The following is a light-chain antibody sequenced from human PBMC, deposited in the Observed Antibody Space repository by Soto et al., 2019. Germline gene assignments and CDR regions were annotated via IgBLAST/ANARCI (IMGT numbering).Light chain of an antibody. V-gene: IGKV1-8*01. Sequence: IQMTQSPSSLSASVGDRVTITCRASQGISSYLAWYQQKPGKAPKLLIYAASTLQSGVPSRFSGSGPGTDFTLTISCLQSEDFAVYYCQQYENWPPRYTFGQGTKVDIK. J-gene: IGKJ2*01. CDR1: QGISSY. CDR2: AAS. CDR3: QQYENWPPRYT.